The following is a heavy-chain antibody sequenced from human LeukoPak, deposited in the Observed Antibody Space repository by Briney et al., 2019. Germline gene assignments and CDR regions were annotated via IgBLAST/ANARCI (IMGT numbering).Heavy chain of an antibody. V-gene: IGHV1-8*01. CDR1: GLTFTSYD. Sequence: ASVKVSCKASGLTFTSYDINWVRQATGQGLEWMGWMNPNSGHTGYAQKFQGRVTMTRNTSISTAYMELSSLRSEDTAVYYCYYDSSGYYPGGYFQHWGQGTLVTVSS. J-gene: IGHJ1*01. D-gene: IGHD3-22*01. CDR3: YYDSSGYYPGGYFQH. CDR2: MNPNSGHT.